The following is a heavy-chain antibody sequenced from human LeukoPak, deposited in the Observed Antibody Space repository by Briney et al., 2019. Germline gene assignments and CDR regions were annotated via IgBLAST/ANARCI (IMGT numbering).Heavy chain of an antibody. D-gene: IGHD2-21*01. Sequence: GGSLRLSCAASGFTFSGFAMSWVRQAPGKGLEWVSDISGSGASTYYADSVKGRFTISRNNSKDTLYLQMNSLRAEDTAVYYCAKEVNVVRDVSDRWGQGARVTVSS. J-gene: IGHJ3*01. V-gene: IGHV3-23*01. CDR1: GFTFSGFA. CDR2: ISGSGAST. CDR3: AKEVNVVRDVSDR.